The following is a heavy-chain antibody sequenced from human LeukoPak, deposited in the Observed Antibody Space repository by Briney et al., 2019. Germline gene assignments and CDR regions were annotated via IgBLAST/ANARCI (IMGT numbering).Heavy chain of an antibody. CDR3: AHRPSKHSGFEHYDY. CDR2: IYWDDDK. Sequence: ESGPTLGDPTQPLTLTSTFSGFSLSTTTVGGGWIRQPPVKALEWLALIYWDDDKRYSPSLKSRLTITKDTSKNQVVLTMTNMDPVDTAIYYCAHRPSKHSGFEHYDYWGQGTLVTVSS. V-gene: IGHV2-5*02. CDR1: GFSLSTTTVG. J-gene: IGHJ4*02. D-gene: IGHD5-12*01.